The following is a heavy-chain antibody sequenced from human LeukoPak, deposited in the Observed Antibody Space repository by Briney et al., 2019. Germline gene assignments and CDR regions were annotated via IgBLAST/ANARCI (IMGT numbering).Heavy chain of an antibody. Sequence: GGSLRLSCAASGFTFTSVWMHWFRQAPGRGLVWVSRISTDGAITGYADSVKGRFTISRDDAKNTLYLQMNSLRAEDTAVYYCARDRTTVTLFDYWGQGALVTVSS. CDR1: GFTFTSVW. V-gene: IGHV3-74*01. D-gene: IGHD4-17*01. CDR3: ARDRTTVTLFDY. CDR2: ISTDGAIT. J-gene: IGHJ4*02.